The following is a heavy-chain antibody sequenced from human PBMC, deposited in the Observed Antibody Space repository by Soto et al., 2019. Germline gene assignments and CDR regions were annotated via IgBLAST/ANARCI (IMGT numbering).Heavy chain of an antibody. CDR3: AGLSYYDILTGPETLDY. CDR2: IYYSGST. Sequence: QVQLQESGPGLVKPSQTLSLTCTVSGGSISSGGYYWSWIRQHPGKGLEWIGYIYYSGSTYYNQSLKSRVTLSEDTSKNQFSLKLSSVTAADTAVYYCAGLSYYDILTGPETLDYWGQGTLVTVSS. D-gene: IGHD3-9*01. V-gene: IGHV4-31*03. CDR1: GGSISSGGYY. J-gene: IGHJ4*02.